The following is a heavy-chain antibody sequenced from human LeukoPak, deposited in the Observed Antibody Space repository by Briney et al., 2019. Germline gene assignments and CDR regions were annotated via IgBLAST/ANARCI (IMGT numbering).Heavy chain of an antibody. CDR2: INHSGST. CDR3: ARGMRIFGVVTLLPQFDY. CDR1: GGSFSGYY. Sequence: SETLSLTCAVYGGSFSGYYWSWIRQPPGKGLEWIGEINHSGSTNYNPSLKSRVTISVDTSKNQFSLKLSSVTAADTAVYYCARGMRIFGVVTLLPQFDYWGQGTLVSVSS. J-gene: IGHJ4*02. V-gene: IGHV4-34*01. D-gene: IGHD3-3*01.